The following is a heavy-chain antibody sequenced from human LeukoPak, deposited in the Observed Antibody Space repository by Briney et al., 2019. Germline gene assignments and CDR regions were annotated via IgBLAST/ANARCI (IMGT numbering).Heavy chain of an antibody. V-gene: IGHV3-11*01. J-gene: IGHJ6*02. CDR3: ARGPAEWLLFLGVGGMDV. CDR2: ISSSGSTI. Sequence: AGGSLRLSCAASGFTFSDYYMSWIRQAPGKGLEWVSYISSSGSTIYYADSVKGRFTISRDNAKNSLYLQMNSLRAEDTAVYYCARGPAEWLLFLGVGGMDVWGQGTTVTVSS. CDR1: GFTFSDYY. D-gene: IGHD3-3*01.